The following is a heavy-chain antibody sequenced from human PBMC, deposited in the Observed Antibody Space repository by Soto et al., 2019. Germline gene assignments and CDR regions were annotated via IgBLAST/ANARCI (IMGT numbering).Heavy chain of an antibody. CDR1: GYTFGRFW. CDR2: IYPGDSDT. V-gene: IGHV5-51*01. J-gene: IGHJ6*02. CDR3: ARHEDFWNGSPYYYYGMDV. D-gene: IGHD3-3*01. Sequence: GESLKVCCRASGYTFGRFWIGWVRQMPGKGLEWMGIIYPGDSDTRYSPSFQGQVTISADKSISTAYLQWSSLKASDTAMYYCARHEDFWNGSPYYYYGMDVWGQGTTVTVSS.